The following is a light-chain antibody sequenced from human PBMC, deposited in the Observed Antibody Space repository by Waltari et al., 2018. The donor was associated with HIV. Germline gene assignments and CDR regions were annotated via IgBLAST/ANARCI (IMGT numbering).Light chain of an antibody. CDR3: QQYASSSFS. J-gene: IGKJ3*01. V-gene: IGKV3-20*01. Sequence: NAFTQSPGILSLAPGATAILSYSASQSIRYNYLAWYQQKPGQAPRLLMYGVSTRATGIPDRFSGSGSGTDFTLTITGLEPEDFAVYFCQQYASSSFSFGAGTKVAIK. CDR1: QSIRYNY. CDR2: GVS.